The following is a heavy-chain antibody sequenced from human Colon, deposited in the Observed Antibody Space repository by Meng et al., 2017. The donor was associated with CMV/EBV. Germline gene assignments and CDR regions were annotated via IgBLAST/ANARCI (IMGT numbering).Heavy chain of an antibody. CDR2: VSSDGRP. V-gene: IGHV3-69-1*01. CDR1: GFNFNNHV. Sequence: GGSLRLSCAASGFNFNNHVMSWVRQAPGRGLEWVSAVSSDGRPFYADSVKGRFTISRDNAKNSLYLQMNSLRAEDTAVYYCARDYGSGSYYTFSNYYYGMDVWGQGTTVTVSS. CDR3: ARDYGSGSYYTFSNYYYGMDV. D-gene: IGHD3-10*01. J-gene: IGHJ6*02.